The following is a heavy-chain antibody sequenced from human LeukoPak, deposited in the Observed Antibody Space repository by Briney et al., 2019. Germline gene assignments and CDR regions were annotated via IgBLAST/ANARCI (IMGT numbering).Heavy chain of an antibody. CDR1: GFTFSSYS. V-gene: IGHV3-21*01. J-gene: IGHJ4*02. D-gene: IGHD1-26*01. CDR2: ISSSSSYI. CDR3: AREELKRY. Sequence: GGSLRLSCAASGFTFSSYSMNWVRQAPGKGLEWVSSISSSSSYIYHADSVKGRFTISRDNAKNSLYLQMNSLRAEDTAVYYCAREELKRYWGQGTLVTVSS.